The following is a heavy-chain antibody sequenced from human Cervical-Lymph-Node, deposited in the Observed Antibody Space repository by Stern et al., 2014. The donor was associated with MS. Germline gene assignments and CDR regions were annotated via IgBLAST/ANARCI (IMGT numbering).Heavy chain of an antibody. V-gene: IGHV5-51*01. Sequence: EVQLVESGAKLIRPGESLKISCKGAGFKFSIYWIARVRQMPGKDLECVGIIYPGATETSYSPSFQGQVTMSAANSPRPASLQWSSLNASDTAMYFCARQTTAWASDVWGQGTLVTVSS. J-gene: IGHJ4*02. CDR2: IYPGATET. CDR1: GFKFSIYW. D-gene: IGHD1-14*01. CDR3: ARQTTAWASDV.